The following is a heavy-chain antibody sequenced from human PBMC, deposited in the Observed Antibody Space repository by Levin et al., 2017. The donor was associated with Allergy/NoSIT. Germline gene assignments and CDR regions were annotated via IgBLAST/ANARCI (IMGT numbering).Heavy chain of an antibody. CDR2: IYHSGST. V-gene: IGHV4-38-2*01. Sequence: SETLSLTCGVSDYSISSGYYWGWIRQPPGKWLEWIGSIYHSGSTYYNPSLKSRVTISVDTSKTQFSLNWSSVTAAAAAVYYCARAVTWVVGPTKWFDPWGQGTLVTVSS. D-gene: IGHD1-26*01. CDR1: DYSISSGYY. J-gene: IGHJ5*02. CDR3: ARAVTWVVGPTKWFDP.